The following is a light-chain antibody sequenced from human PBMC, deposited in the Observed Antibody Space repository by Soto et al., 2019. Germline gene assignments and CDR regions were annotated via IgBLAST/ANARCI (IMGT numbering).Light chain of an antibody. V-gene: IGKV1-9*01. Sequence: IQLTQSPSSLSASVGDRVTITCRASQGISSYLAWYQQKPGKAPKLLIYAASTLQSGVPSRFNGSGSGTDFSHTIHSLQPEDFATYYCHHLNSYPHTFGQGTKLEIK. CDR2: AAS. CDR1: QGISSY. CDR3: HHLNSYPHT. J-gene: IGKJ2*01.